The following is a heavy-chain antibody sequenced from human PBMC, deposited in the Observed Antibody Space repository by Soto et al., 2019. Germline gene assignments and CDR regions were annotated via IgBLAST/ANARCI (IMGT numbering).Heavy chain of an antibody. D-gene: IGHD2-2*02. CDR2: ISGSGGST. J-gene: IGHJ4*02. CDR1: GFTFSSYD. CDR3: AKSPLHIVVVPAAIHFDY. V-gene: IGHV3-23*01. Sequence: EVQLLESGGGLVQPGGSLRLSCAASGFTFSSYDMSWVRQAPGKGLEWVSAISGSGGSTYYADSVKGRFTISRDNSKNTLYLQMNSLRAEDTAVYYCAKSPLHIVVVPAAIHFDYWGQGTLVTVSS.